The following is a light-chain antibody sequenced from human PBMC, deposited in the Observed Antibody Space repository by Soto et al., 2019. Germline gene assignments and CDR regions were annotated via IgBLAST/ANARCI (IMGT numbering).Light chain of an antibody. J-gene: IGKJ5*01. V-gene: IGKV1-9*01. CDR3: QYLNGVPTIT. Sequence: DIPVTQSPSILSSSVGDRVTLTCRASQDVSDFLAWYQHAPGKAPNLLIYGGYTIQSGVPSRFSGSGSGTEFSLTITGLQPEDFATYYCQYLNGVPTITFGQGTRLEI. CDR1: QDVSDF. CDR2: GGY.